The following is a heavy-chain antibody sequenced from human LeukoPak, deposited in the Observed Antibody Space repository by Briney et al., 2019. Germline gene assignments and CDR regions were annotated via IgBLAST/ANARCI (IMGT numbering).Heavy chain of an antibody. J-gene: IGHJ6*02. CDR1: GFTFDDYT. CDR3: AKEVGATRSYYYYYGMDV. CDR2: ISWDGGST. D-gene: IGHD1-26*01. V-gene: IGHV3-43*01. Sequence: GGSLRLSCAASGFTFDDYTMHWVRQAPGKGLEWVSLISWDGGSTYYADSVKGRFTISRDNSKNSLYLQMNSLRTEDTALYYCAKEVGATRSYYYYYGMDVWGQGTTVTVSS.